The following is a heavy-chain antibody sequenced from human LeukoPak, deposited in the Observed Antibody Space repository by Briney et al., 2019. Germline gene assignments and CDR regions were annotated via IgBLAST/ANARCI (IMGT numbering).Heavy chain of an antibody. Sequence: GSLRLSCAASGFTFSSYVMSWVRQAPGKGLEWIGEINKSGNTDYNPSLKGRVTVSLDASKNQFSLKSSSVTAADTAVYYCARGYGSGSYYKYWGQGTLVTVSS. CDR3: ARGYGSGSYYKY. D-gene: IGHD3-10*01. CDR2: INKSGNT. CDR1: GFTFSSYV. J-gene: IGHJ4*02. V-gene: IGHV4-34*01.